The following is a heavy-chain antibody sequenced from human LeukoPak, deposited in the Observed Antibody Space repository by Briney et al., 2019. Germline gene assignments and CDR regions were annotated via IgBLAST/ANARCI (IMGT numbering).Heavy chain of an antibody. J-gene: IGHJ4*02. CDR2: ISRNSDYT. CDR3: ARDGRPYYYDSSGLW. D-gene: IGHD3-22*01. CDR1: GFTFSSYG. Sequence: GGSLRLSCAASGFTFSSYGMNWVRQAPGKGLEWVSAISRNSDYTHYSDSVKGRFTISRDNAKNSLYLQMNSLRAEDTAVYYCARDGRPYYYDSSGLWWGQGTLVTVSS. V-gene: IGHV3-21*01.